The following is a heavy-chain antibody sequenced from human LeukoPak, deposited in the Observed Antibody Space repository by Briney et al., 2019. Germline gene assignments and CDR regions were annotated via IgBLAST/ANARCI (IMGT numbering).Heavy chain of an antibody. Sequence: GGSLRLSCAASGFTFSSYEMNWVRQAPGKGLEWVSYISSSGSTIYYADSVKGRFTISRDNAKNSLFLQMNSLRAEDTAVYYCAGSKGPYYFDYWGQGTLVTVSS. CDR1: GFTFSSYE. CDR3: AGSKGPYYFDY. V-gene: IGHV3-48*03. CDR2: ISSSGSTI. D-gene: IGHD3-10*01. J-gene: IGHJ4*02.